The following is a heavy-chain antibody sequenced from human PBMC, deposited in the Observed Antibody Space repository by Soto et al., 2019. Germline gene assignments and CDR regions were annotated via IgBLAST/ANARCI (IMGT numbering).Heavy chain of an antibody. Sequence: SVKVSCKASGGTFNSYGIRWVRQAPGQGIDWMGVIIPLSGTVNYAQKFQGRVSINAAKSTSTAYMDLNSLRSDDTAVYYCARVRVIRGFSPSHFGLWARVTLVTVSS. D-gene: IGHD3-10*01. CDR3: ARVRVIRGFSPSHFGL. CDR2: IIPLSGTV. CDR1: GGTFNSYG. V-gene: IGHV1-69*06. J-gene: IGHJ4*02.